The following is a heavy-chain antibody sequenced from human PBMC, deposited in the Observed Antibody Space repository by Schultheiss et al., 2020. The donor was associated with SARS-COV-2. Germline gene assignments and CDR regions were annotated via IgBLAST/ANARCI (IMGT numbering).Heavy chain of an antibody. Sequence: SETLSLTCTVSGGSISSYYWSWIRQPPGKGLEWIGSIYHSGSTYYNPSLKSRVTISVDTSKNQFSLKLSSVTAADTAVYYCARTVTTPDAFDIWGQGTMVTVSS. CDR3: ARTVTTPDAFDI. CDR2: IYHSGST. J-gene: IGHJ3*02. V-gene: IGHV4-59*05. CDR1: GGSISSYY. D-gene: IGHD4-11*01.